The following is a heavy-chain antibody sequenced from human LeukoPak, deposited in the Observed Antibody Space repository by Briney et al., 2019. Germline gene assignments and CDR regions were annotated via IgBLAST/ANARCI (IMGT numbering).Heavy chain of an antibody. CDR2: ISSSDSII. CDR1: GFTFSSYS. D-gene: IGHD6-19*01. V-gene: IGHV3-48*02. Sequence: GGSLRLSCAASGFTFSSYSMSWVRQAPGKGLEWGSYISSSDSIIYYADSVKGRFIISRDNAKNSLYLQMNSLRDEDTAVYYCARWFSSGRGFFDYWGQGILVTVSS. J-gene: IGHJ4*02. CDR3: ARWFSSGRGFFDY.